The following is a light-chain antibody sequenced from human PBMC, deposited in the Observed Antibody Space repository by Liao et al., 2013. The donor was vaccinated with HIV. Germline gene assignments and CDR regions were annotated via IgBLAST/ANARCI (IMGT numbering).Light chain of an antibody. CDR1: NIGSRS. CDR3: QAWDSSTVV. Sequence: SYELTQPPSVSVAPGKTATITCGGDNIGSRSVHWYQQKPGQSPVLVIYQDTKRPSGIPERFSGSNSGNTATLTISGTQAMDEADFYCQAWDSSTVVFGGGTNLTVL. J-gene: IGLJ2*01. CDR2: QDT. V-gene: IGLV3-21*01.